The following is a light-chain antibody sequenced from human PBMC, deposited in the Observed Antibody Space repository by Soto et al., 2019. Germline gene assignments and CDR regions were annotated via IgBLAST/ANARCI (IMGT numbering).Light chain of an antibody. CDR1: QSLVHSDGNTY. CDR2: QVS. CDR3: MQSTHWPPLT. Sequence: EVVMTQSPLSLPVPPGPTASISCRSSQSLVHSDGNTYVNWVQQRPAQSPRRLIYQVSYRDSGVQDRFSGSGSGTDFTLKISRVEAEDVGIYYCMQSTHWPPLTFGGGTKVEIK. V-gene: IGKV2-30*02. J-gene: IGKJ4*01.